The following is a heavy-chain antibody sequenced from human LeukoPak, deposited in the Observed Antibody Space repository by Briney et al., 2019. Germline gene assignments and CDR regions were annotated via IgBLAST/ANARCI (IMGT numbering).Heavy chain of an antibody. CDR2: ISYDGSNK. V-gene: IGHV3-30-3*01. Sequence: GRSLRLSCAASGFTFSSYAMHWVRQAPGKGLEWVAVISYDGSNKYYADSVKGRFTISRDNAKNSLYLQMNSLRAEDTAVYYCARVMRPKTYYDSEGYFDYWGQGTLVTVSS. J-gene: IGHJ4*02. CDR3: ARVMRPKTYYDSEGYFDY. CDR1: GFTFSSYA. D-gene: IGHD3-22*01.